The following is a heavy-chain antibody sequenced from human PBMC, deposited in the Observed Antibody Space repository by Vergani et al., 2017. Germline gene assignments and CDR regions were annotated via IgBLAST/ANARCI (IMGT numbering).Heavy chain of an antibody. CDR1: GFTFSSYS. D-gene: IGHD4-11*01. CDR3: ARDYSNTLIDY. V-gene: IGHV3-48*01. J-gene: IGHJ4*02. Sequence: EVQLVESGGGLVQPGGSLRLSCAASGFTFSSYSMNWVRQAPGKGLEWVSYISSSSSTIYYADSVKGRFTISRDNAKNSLYLQMNSLRAEDTAVYYCARDYSNTLIDYWGQGTLVTVSS. CDR2: ISSSSSTI.